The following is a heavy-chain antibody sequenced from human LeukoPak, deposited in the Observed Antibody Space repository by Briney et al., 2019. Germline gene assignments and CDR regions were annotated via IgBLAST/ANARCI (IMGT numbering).Heavy chain of an antibody. CDR2: IRYDGSNK. D-gene: IGHD3-9*01. Sequence: GGSLRLSCAASGFTFSSYGMPWVRQAPGKGLEWVAFIRYDGSNKYYADSVKGRFTISRDNSKNTLYLQMNSLRAEDTAVYYCAKEARLRYLIWGQGTMVTVSS. V-gene: IGHV3-30*02. CDR1: GFTFSSYG. J-gene: IGHJ3*02. CDR3: AKEARLRYLI.